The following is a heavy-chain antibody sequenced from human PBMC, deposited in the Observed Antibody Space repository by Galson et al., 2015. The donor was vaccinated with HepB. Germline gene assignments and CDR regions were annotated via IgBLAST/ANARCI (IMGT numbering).Heavy chain of an antibody. Sequence: SVKVSCKASGGTFSSYAISWVRQAPGQGLEWMGGIIPIFGTANYAQKFQGRVTITADESTSTAYMELSSLRSEDTAVYYCARGGSGSFYFDYWGQGTLVIVSS. J-gene: IGHJ4*02. D-gene: IGHD3-10*01. CDR1: GGTFSSYA. V-gene: IGHV1-69*13. CDR2: IIPIFGTA. CDR3: ARGGSGSFYFDY.